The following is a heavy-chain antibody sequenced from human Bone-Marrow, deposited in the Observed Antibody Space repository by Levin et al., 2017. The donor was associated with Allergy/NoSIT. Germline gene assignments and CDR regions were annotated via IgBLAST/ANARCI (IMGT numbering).Heavy chain of an antibody. Sequence: GESLKISCTGSRFTFTAYYMHWMRQAPGQGLEWMGWINLNSGDTKYAQKFQGRVSMTRDTSMSTAYMELTSLRGDDTAKYYCVRNQYDHFALALWGQGTNVTVSS. J-gene: IGHJ3*01. V-gene: IGHV1-2*02. CDR2: INLNSGDT. CDR3: VRNQYDHFALAL. CDR1: RFTFTAYY. D-gene: IGHD3-3*02.